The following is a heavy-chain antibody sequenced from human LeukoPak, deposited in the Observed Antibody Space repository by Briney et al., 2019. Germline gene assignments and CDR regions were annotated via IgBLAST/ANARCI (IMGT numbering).Heavy chain of an antibody. D-gene: IGHD6-13*01. J-gene: IGHJ6*02. CDR2: IYYSGST. CDR3: AALSWGYYYGMDV. V-gene: IGHV4-59*08. Sequence: PSETLSLTCTASGGSISSYYWSWIRQPPGKGLEWIGYIYYSGSTNYNPSLKSRVTISVDTSKNQFSLKLSSVTAADTAVYYCAALSWGYYYGMDVWGQGTTVTVSS. CDR1: GGSISSYY.